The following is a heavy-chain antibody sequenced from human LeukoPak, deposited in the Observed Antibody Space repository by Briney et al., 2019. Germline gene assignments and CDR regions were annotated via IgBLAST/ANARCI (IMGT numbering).Heavy chain of an antibody. CDR1: AGARSSYY. J-gene: IGHJ4*02. V-gene: IGHV4-59*01. Sequence: TLSLTSTVSAGARSSYYWSWIRGPPGKGLEWIGYIYYGGSTDYNPSLKSRVTISKDTSKTQFTLRLSSVTAADTAVYYCARARLDSSGRFDYWGQGTLVSVSS. CDR2: IYYGGST. D-gene: IGHD3-22*01. CDR3: ARARLDSSGRFDY.